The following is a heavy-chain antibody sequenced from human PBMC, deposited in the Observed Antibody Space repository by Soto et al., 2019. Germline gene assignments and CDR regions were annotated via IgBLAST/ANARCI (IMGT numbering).Heavy chain of an antibody. D-gene: IGHD6-13*01. Sequence: SETLSLTCAVYGGSFSGYYWSWIRQPPGKGLEWIGEINHSGSTNYNPSLKSRVTISVDTSKNQFSLKLSSVTAADTAVYYCARGRRVSTISSFSTRGYFDYWGQGTLVTVSS. CDR2: INHSGST. CDR1: GGSFSGYY. V-gene: IGHV4-34*01. CDR3: ARGRRVSTISSFSTRGYFDY. J-gene: IGHJ4*02.